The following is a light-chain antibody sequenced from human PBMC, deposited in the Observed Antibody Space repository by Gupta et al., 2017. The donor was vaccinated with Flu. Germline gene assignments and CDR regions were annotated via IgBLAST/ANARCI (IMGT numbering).Light chain of an antibody. CDR3: QSYDSSLSGSNV. Sequence: QSVLTQPPSVSGAPGQRVTISCTWRSSNIGAGYDVHWYQQLPGTAPKLLIYGNSNRPSGVPDRFSGSKSGTSASLAITGLQAEDEADYYCQSYDSSLSGSNVFGTGTKVTVL. V-gene: IGLV1-40*01. CDR2: GNS. CDR1: SSNIGAGYD. J-gene: IGLJ1*01.